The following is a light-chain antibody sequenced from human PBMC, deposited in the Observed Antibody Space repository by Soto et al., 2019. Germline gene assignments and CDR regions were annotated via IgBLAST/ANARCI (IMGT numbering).Light chain of an antibody. CDR1: QSVGGD. CDR3: QQYENLHQLT. Sequence: ERVMTQSPATLSVSPGERATLSCRASQSVGGDLAWYQQKPGQAPRLLIYGASSRAPGIPDRFSGSGSGTEFTLTIISLQSEDSAVYYCQQYENLHQLTFGGGTKVDIK. CDR2: GAS. J-gene: IGKJ4*01. V-gene: IGKV3-15*01.